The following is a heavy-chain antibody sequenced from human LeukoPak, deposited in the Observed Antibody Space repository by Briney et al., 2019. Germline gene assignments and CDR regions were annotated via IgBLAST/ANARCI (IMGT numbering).Heavy chain of an antibody. Sequence: TGGSLRLSCAASGFTFSSYGMHWVRQAPGKGLEWVAFIRYDGSNKYYADSVKGRFTISRGNSKNTLYLQMNSLRAEDTAVYYCANGYSSSWYVPFDYWGQGTLVTVSS. V-gene: IGHV3-30*02. CDR2: IRYDGSNK. D-gene: IGHD6-13*01. J-gene: IGHJ4*02. CDR3: ANGYSSSWYVPFDY. CDR1: GFTFSSYG.